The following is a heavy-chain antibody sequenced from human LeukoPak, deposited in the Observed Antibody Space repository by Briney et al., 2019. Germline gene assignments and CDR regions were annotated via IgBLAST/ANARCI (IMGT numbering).Heavy chain of an antibody. CDR2: IYHSGST. V-gene: IGHV4-30-2*01. CDR1: GGSISSGGYS. J-gene: IGHJ4*02. CDR3: ARLLRRLGYFDY. D-gene: IGHD1-26*01. Sequence: TLSLTCAVSGGSISSGGYSWSWIRQPPGKGLEWIGYIYHSGSTYYNPSLKSRVTISVDRSKNQFSLKLSSVTAADTAVYYCARLLRRLGYFDYWGQGTLVTVSS.